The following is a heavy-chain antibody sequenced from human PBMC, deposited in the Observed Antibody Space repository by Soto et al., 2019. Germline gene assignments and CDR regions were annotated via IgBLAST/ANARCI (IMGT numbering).Heavy chain of an antibody. CDR1: GFTFSSYA. Sequence: EVQLLESGGGLVQPGGSLRLSCAASGFTFSSYAMSWVRQAPGKGLEWVSAISGSGGSTYYADSVKGRFTISRDNSKNTLYLQMNSLRAEDTAVYYCAKDLQGDFFRGWSTFDYWGQGTLVTVSS. CDR3: AKDLQGDFFRGWSTFDY. J-gene: IGHJ4*02. V-gene: IGHV3-23*01. D-gene: IGHD6-19*01. CDR2: ISGSGGST.